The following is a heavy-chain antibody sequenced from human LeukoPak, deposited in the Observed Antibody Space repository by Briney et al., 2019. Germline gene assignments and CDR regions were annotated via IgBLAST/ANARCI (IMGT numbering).Heavy chain of an antibody. J-gene: IGHJ4*02. Sequence: RSGGYLRLSCSASGFTFSNYGMHWVPQAPGMGRVGVAFIRCDGSNKYYADSVKGRFTISRDNSKNTLYLQMNSLRAEDTAVYYCAKDFRVAMAPAYFDYWGQGTLVTVSS. CDR3: AKDFRVAMAPAYFDY. CDR2: IRCDGSNK. V-gene: IGHV3-30*02. CDR1: GFTFSNYG. D-gene: IGHD5-18*01.